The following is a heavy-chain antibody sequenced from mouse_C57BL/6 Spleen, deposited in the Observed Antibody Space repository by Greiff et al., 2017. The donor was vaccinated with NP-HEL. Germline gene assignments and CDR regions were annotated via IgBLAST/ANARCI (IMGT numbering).Heavy chain of an antibody. D-gene: IGHD2-9*01. J-gene: IGHJ3*01. CDR3: ARDSYYGYDGAY. CDR1: GFTFSSYA. CDR2: ISDGGSYT. Sequence: EVMLVESGGGLVKPGGSLKLSCAASGFTFSSYAMSWVRQTPEKRLEWVATISDGGSYTYYPDNVKGRFTISRDNAKNNLYLQMSHLKSEDTAMYYCARDSYYGYDGAYWGQGTLVTVSA. V-gene: IGHV5-4*01.